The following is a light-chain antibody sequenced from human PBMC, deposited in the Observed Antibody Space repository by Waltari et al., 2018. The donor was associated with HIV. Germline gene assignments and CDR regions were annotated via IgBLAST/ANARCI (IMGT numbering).Light chain of an antibody. Sequence: DIVMTPSPDSLDVSLGERATINCRSSQSLYNSNNKNSLAWYQQKPGQPPKLLSSWASTRNSGVPDRFTGSGSGTDFTLSISSLQAEDVAVYYCQQHDVSPYTFGQGTKV. CDR2: WAS. CDR3: QQHDVSPYT. CDR1: QSLYNSNNKNS. J-gene: IGKJ2*01. V-gene: IGKV4-1*01.